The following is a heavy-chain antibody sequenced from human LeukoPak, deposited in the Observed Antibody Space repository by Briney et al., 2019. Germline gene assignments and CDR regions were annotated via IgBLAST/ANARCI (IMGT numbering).Heavy chain of an antibody. J-gene: IGHJ5*02. D-gene: IGHD3-10*01. CDR1: GGSFSGYY. V-gene: IGHV4-34*01. CDR3: AREGVLWFGELLESNWFDP. CDR2: INHSGST. Sequence: SETLSLTCAVYGGSFSGYYWSWIRQPPGRGLEWIGQINHSGSTNYNPSLKSRVTISVDTSKNQFSLKLSSVTAADTAVYYCAREGVLWFGELLESNWFDPWGQGTLVTVSS.